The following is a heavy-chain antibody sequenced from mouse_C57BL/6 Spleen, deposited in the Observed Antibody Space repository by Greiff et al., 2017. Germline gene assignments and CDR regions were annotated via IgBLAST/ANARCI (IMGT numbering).Heavy chain of an antibody. CDR3: ARGAIYYYGSSYLYYAMDY. V-gene: IGHV1-26*01. CDR2: INPNNGGT. J-gene: IGHJ4*01. D-gene: IGHD1-1*01. Sequence: VQLQQSGPELVKPGASVKISCKASGYTFTDYYMNWVKQSHGKSLEWIGDINPNNGGTSYNQKFKGKATLTVDKSSSTAYMELRSLTSEESAVYYCARGAIYYYGSSYLYYAMDYWGQGTSVTVSS. CDR1: GYTFTDYY.